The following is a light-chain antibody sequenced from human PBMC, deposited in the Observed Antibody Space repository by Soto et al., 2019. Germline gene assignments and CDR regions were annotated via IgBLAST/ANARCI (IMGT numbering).Light chain of an antibody. V-gene: IGKV4-1*01. CDR2: WAS. CDR1: QSVLYSSNNKNY. CDR3: QQCYTKGT. Sequence: DIVMTQSPDSLAVSLGERATINCKSSQSVLYSSNNKNYLTWYQQKPGQPPNLLIYWASTRESGVPDRFSGSGSGTDFTLTISSLQAEDVAIYYCQQCYTKGTFGQGTKVEVK. J-gene: IGKJ1*01.